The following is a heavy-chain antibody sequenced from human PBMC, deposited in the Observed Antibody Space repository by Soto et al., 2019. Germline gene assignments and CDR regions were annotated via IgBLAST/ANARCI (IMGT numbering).Heavy chain of an antibody. J-gene: IGHJ4*02. CDR2: IYYSGST. CDR3: ARHSKGFVGDY. CDR1: GGSISSSSYY. Sequence: QLQLQESGPGLVKPSETLSLTCTVSGGSISSSSYYWGWIRQPPGKGLEWIGSIYYSGSTYYNPSLKSRVTISVDTSKNQFSLKLSSVTAADTAVYYCARHSKGFVGDYWGQGTLVTVSS. V-gene: IGHV4-39*01. D-gene: IGHD2-2*01.